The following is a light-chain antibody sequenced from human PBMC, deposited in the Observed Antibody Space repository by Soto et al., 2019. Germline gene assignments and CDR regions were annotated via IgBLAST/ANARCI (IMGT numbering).Light chain of an antibody. CDR2: DVT. V-gene: IGKV1-33*01. J-gene: IGKJ5*01. CDR3: QQYYDLPIT. CDR1: QTISSW. Sequence: DIRMTQSPSTLSASVGDIVTITCRASQTISSWLAWYQQKPGKAPKLLIDDVTNLETGVPSRFSGSGSGTHFTFTIGSLQPEDIATYYCQQYYDLPITFGQGTRLE.